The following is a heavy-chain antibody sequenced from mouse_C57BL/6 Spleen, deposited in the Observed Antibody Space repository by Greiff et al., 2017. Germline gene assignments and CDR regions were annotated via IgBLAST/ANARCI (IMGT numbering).Heavy chain of an antibody. CDR3: ARGHLGRLWFAY. V-gene: IGHV1-55*01. CDR1: GYTFTSYW. Sequence: VQLQQPGAELVKPGASVKMSCKASGYTFTSYWITWVKQRPGQGLEWIGDIYPGSGSTNYNEKFKSKATLTVDTSSSTAYMQLSSLTSADSAFYYCARGHLGRLWFAYWGQGTLVTVSA. D-gene: IGHD4-1*01. CDR2: IYPGSGST. J-gene: IGHJ3*01.